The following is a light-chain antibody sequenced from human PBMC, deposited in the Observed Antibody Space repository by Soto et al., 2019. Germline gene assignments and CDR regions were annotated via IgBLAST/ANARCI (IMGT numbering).Light chain of an antibody. J-gene: IGKJ4*01. Sequence: EIVLTQSPGTLSLSPGERAALSCRASQSVSSSYLAWYQQKPGQAPRLLIYGASTRATGIPDRFSGSGSGIDFTLTISRLEPEDFAVYYCQQYDGSLGLTFGGGTKVEIK. CDR1: QSVSSSY. CDR2: GAS. V-gene: IGKV3-20*01. CDR3: QQYDGSLGLT.